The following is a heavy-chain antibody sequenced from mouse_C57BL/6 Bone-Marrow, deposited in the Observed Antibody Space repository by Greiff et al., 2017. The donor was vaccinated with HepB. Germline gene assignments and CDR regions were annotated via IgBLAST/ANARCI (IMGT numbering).Heavy chain of an antibody. CDR1: GYTFTDYN. J-gene: IGHJ3*01. CDR3: ARGVWWGGFAY. D-gene: IGHD1-1*02. CDR2: INPNNGGT. V-gene: IGHV1-18*01. Sequence: VVEPGASVKIPCKASGYTFTDYNMDWVKQSHGKSLEWIGEINPNNGGTIYHQKFKGKATLTVYKSSSTAYMELRSLTSEDTAVYYCARGVWWGGFAYGGQGTLVTVSA.